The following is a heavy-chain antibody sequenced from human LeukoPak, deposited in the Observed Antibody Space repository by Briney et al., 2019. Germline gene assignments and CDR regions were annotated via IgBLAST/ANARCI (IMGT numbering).Heavy chain of an antibody. CDR2: IRYDGSNK. Sequence: GGSLRLSCAASGFTFSSYGMHWVRLAPGKGLEWVAFIRYDGSNKYYADSVKGRFTISRDNSKNTLYLQMNSLRAEDTAVYYCARDGGPAAAPIDYWGQGTLVTVSS. J-gene: IGHJ4*02. CDR1: GFTFSSYG. CDR3: ARDGGPAAAPIDY. D-gene: IGHD6-13*01. V-gene: IGHV3-30*02.